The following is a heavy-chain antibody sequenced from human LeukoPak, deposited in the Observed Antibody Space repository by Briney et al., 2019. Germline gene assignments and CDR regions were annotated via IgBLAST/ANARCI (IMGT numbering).Heavy chain of an antibody. CDR2: TYYRSKWYN. D-gene: IGHD3-9*01. J-gene: IGHJ5*02. CDR1: GDSVSSNSAA. Sequence: SQTLSLTCAISGDSVSSNSAAWNWIRQSPSRGLEWLGRTYYRSKWYNDYAVSVKSRITINPDTSKNQFSLQLNSVTPEDTAVYYCARLTYDILTGWVWFDPWGQGTQVTVSS. CDR3: ARLTYDILTGWVWFDP. V-gene: IGHV6-1*01.